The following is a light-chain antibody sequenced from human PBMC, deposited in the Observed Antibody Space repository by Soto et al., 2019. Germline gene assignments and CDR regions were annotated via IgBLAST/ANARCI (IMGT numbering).Light chain of an antibody. CDR2: EVS. CDR1: SSDVGAYNF. J-gene: IGLJ3*02. CDR3: YSYRGSNAWV. Sequence: QSALTQPASVSGSPGQSITISCTGTSSDVGAYNFVSWYQHHPGTAPKLMIYEVSNRPSGASNRFSGSKSGNTASLTISGLQTVDEADYYCYSYRGSNAWVFGGGTKLTVL. V-gene: IGLV2-14*01.